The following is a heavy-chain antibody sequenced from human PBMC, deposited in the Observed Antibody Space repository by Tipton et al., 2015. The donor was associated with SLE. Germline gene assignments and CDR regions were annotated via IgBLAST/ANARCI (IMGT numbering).Heavy chain of an antibody. D-gene: IGHD3-22*01. CDR1: GGSISSYY. CDR2: IYYSGST. J-gene: IGHJ2*01. CDR3: ASGSGYDSSGPWYFDL. Sequence: TLSLTCTVSGGSISSYYWSWIRQPPGKGLEWIGYIYYSGSTNNNPSLKSRVTISVDTSKKQFSLNLRSVTAADTAVYYCASGSGYDSSGPWYFDLWGLGTRVTVAS. V-gene: IGHV4-59*08.